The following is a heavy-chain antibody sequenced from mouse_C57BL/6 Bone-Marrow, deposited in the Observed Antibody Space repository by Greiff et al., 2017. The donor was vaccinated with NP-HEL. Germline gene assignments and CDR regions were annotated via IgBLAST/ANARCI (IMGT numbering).Heavy chain of an antibody. Sequence: EVKLVESEGGLVQPGSSMKLSCTASGFTFSDYYMAWVRQVPEKGLEWVANINYDGSSTYYLDSLKSRFIISRDNAKNILYLQMSSLKSEDTATYYCARGGVYDGYFYFDYWGQGTTLTVSS. D-gene: IGHD2-3*01. CDR2: INYDGSST. CDR3: ARGGVYDGYFYFDY. CDR1: GFTFSDYY. J-gene: IGHJ2*01. V-gene: IGHV5-16*01.